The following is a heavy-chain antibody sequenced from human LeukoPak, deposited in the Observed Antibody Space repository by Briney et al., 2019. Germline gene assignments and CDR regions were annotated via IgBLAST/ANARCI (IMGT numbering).Heavy chain of an antibody. CDR1: GFSVSSNY. CDR3: ATNTTMVIDY. CDR2: IYSGGST. D-gene: IGHD5-18*01. Sequence: PGGSLRLSCVVSGFSVSSNYMSWVRQAPGKGLEWVSVIYSGGSTYYADSVKGRFTIFRDNSRNTLYLQMNSLRADDTAVYYCATNTTMVIDYWGQGTLVTVSS. V-gene: IGHV3-53*01. J-gene: IGHJ4*02.